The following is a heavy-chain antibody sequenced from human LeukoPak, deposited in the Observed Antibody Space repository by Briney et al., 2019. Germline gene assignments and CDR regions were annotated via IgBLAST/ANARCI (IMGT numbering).Heavy chain of an antibody. Sequence: SQTLSLTCTVSGGSISSDDYYWSWIRQPPGKGLEWIGYIYYSGSTYYNPSLKSRVTISVNTSTNQFSLKLRSVTAADTAVYYCARVSMEWLHIAYWGEGTLVT. CDR3: ARVSMEWLHIAY. J-gene: IGHJ4*02. V-gene: IGHV4-30-4*01. CDR1: GGSISSDDYY. D-gene: IGHD3-3*01. CDR2: IYYSGST.